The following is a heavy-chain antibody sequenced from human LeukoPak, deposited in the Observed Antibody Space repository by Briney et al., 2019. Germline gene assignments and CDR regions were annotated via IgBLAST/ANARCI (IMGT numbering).Heavy chain of an antibody. D-gene: IGHD4-17*01. CDR2: IIPIFGTA. CDR3: ARDPYGAPGDYYYGMDV. V-gene: IGHV1-69*13. Sequence: SVKVSCTASGGTFSSYAISWVRQAPGQGLEWMGGIIPIFGTANYAQKFQGRVTITADESTSTAYMELSSLRSEDTAVYYCARDPYGAPGDYYYGMDVWGQGTTVTVSS. J-gene: IGHJ6*02. CDR1: GGTFSSYA.